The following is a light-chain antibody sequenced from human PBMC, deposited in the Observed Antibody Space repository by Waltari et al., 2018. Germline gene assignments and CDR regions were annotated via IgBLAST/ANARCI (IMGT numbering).Light chain of an antibody. J-gene: IGLJ1*01. CDR1: NIRSYS. CDR2: DDR. V-gene: IGLV3-21*03. Sequence: SYVVTQSPSVSVAPGTTAKISCGGDNIRSYSVHWYKQKAGQAPVLVVYDDRDRPSGVPERCSGSNSGNTATLTISRVEAGDEADYYCQLWNGGNDHDFVFGSGT. CDR3: QLWNGGNDHDFV.